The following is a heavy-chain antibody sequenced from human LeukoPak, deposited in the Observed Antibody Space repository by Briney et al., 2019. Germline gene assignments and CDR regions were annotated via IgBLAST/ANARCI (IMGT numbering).Heavy chain of an antibody. J-gene: IGHJ6*04. V-gene: IGHV4-30-2*01. Sequence: SETLSLTCAVSGGSISSGGYSWSWIRQPPGKGLEWIGYIYHSGSTYYNPSLKSRVTISVDRSKNQFSLKLSSVTAADTAVYYCARGITGVPRARTPHYYYYGMDVWGKGTTVTVSS. D-gene: IGHD1-14*01. CDR3: ARGITGVPRARTPHYYYYGMDV. CDR1: GGSISSGGYS. CDR2: IYHSGST.